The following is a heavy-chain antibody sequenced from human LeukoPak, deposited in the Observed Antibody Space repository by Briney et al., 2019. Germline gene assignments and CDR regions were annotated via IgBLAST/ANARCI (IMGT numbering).Heavy chain of an antibody. CDR3: ARLPDFWSGYGYYFDY. CDR1: GGSISSSSYY. J-gene: IGHJ4*02. D-gene: IGHD3-3*01. CDR2: IYYSGST. Sequence: SETLSLTCTVSGGSISSSSYYWGWIRQPPGKGLEWIGSIYYSGSTYYNPSLKSRVTISVDTSKSQFSLKLSSVPAADTAVYYCARLPDFWSGYGYYFDYWGQGTLVTVSS. V-gene: IGHV4-39*01.